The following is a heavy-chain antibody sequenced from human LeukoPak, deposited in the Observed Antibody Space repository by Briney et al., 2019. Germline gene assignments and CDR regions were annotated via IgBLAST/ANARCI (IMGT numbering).Heavy chain of an antibody. CDR1: GFTFSDYY. Sequence: PGGSLRLTCAASGFTFSDYYMSWIRQAPGKGLEWVSYISSSGSTIYYADSVKGRFTISRDNAKNSLYLQMNSLRAEDTAVYYCARADGYCSSTSCYYYFDYWGQGTLVTVSS. D-gene: IGHD2-2*01. CDR2: ISSSGSTI. CDR3: ARADGYCSSTSCYYYFDY. V-gene: IGHV3-11*04. J-gene: IGHJ4*02.